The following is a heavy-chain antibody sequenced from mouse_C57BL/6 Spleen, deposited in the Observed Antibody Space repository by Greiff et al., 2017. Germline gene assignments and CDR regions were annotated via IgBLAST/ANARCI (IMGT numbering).Heavy chain of an antibody. V-gene: IGHV5-6*01. CDR2: ISSGGSYT. CDR1: GFTFSSYG. CDR3: ARQGDGSSPMDY. Sequence: EVKLMESGGDLVKPGGSLTLSCAASGFTFSSYGMSWVRQTPAKRLEWVATISSGGSYTSYPDSVKGRFTISRDNAKNPLYLQMSRLKSEDTAMYYCARQGDGSSPMDYWGPGTSVTVSS. J-gene: IGHJ4*01. D-gene: IGHD1-1*01.